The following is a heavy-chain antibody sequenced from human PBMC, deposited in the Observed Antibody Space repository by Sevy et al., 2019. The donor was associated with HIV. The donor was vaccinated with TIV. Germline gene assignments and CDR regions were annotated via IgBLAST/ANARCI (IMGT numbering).Heavy chain of an antibody. J-gene: IGHJ4*02. V-gene: IGHV1-2*06. CDR2: INPNSGGT. Sequence: ASVKVSCKASGYTFTGYYMHWVRQAPGQGLEWMGRINPNSGGTNYAQKFQGRVTMTRDTSISTAYMELSRLRSDDTAVYYCAREKIPRHDIVVVVAADGFDYWGQGTLVTVSS. CDR1: GYTFTGYY. CDR3: AREKIPRHDIVVVVAADGFDY. D-gene: IGHD2-15*01.